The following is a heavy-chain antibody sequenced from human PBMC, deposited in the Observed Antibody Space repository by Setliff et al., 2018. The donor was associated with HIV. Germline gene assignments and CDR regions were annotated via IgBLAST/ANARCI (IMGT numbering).Heavy chain of an antibody. CDR1: GGSIRSYY. V-gene: IGHV4-59*08. Sequence: SSETLSLTCIVSGGSIRSYYWSWIRQPPGKGLEWIGYIYYSGSTNYNASLKSRVAMSVDTSKNEFSLKLNSVTAADTAIYYCARQVGSQYSYWAYYFDSWGQGAPVTVSS. D-gene: IGHD5-18*01. J-gene: IGHJ4*02. CDR2: IYYSGST. CDR3: ARQVGSQYSYWAYYFDS.